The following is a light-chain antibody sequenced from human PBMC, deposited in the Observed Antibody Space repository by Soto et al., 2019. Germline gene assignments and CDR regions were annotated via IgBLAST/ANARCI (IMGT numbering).Light chain of an antibody. V-gene: IGKV3D-15*01. CDR2: SAS. CDR3: HQYNEWPRGT. CDR1: ESISNN. Sequence: DILMTQSPATVSVSLGDSVSLSCRANESISNNLAWYQQKPGQPPRLLIYSASTRAPGIPARVSGGRSGTQYSLTISSLQSADFALYYCHQYNEWPRGTFGPGTRVEI. J-gene: IGKJ1*01.